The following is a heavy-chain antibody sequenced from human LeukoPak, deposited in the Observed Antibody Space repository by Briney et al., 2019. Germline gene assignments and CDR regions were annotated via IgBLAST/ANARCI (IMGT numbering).Heavy chain of an antibody. CDR3: AAAPSNTWSYYFDY. V-gene: IGHV3-48*01. CDR2: ISYSSSPI. J-gene: IGHJ4*02. Sequence: GGSLRLSCAASGFTFSSYSMNWVRQAPGKGLEWISYISYSSSPIYYADSVKGRFTISRDNAKNPLYLQMNSLRAEDSAVYYCAAAPSNTWSYYFDYWGQGTLVTVSS. CDR1: GFTFSSYS. D-gene: IGHD6-13*01.